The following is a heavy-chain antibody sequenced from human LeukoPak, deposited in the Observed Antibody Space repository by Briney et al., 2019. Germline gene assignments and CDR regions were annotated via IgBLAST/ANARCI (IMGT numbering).Heavy chain of an antibody. CDR1: GYTFTSYG. Sequence: ASVKVSCKASGYTFTSYGISWVRQAPGQGLEWMGWISAYNGNTNYAQKLQGRVTMTTDTSTSTAYTELRSLRSDDTAVYYCALYGDYQAEYFQHWGQGTLVTVSS. CDR2: ISAYNGNT. D-gene: IGHD4-17*01. CDR3: ALYGDYQAEYFQH. J-gene: IGHJ1*01. V-gene: IGHV1-18*01.